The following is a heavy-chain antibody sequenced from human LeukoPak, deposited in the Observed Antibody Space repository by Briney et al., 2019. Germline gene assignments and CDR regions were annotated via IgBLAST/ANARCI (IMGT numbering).Heavy chain of an antibody. D-gene: IGHD3-10*01. CDR3: ARQTFGVLYFDS. CDR1: GGSISRGSYY. V-gene: IGHV4-61*02. CDR2: SHNSGST. Sequence: SETLSLTWTVSGGSISRGSYYWNWIRQPAGKGLEWMGRSHNSGSTNYNPSLKSRVTISVDTSKNQFSLNLSSVTAADTAVYYCARQTFGVLYFDSWGPGTLVIVSS. J-gene: IGHJ4*02.